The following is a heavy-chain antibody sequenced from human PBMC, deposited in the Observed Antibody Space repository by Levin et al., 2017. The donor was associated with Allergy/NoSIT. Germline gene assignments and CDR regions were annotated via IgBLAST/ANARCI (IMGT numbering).Heavy chain of an antibody. CDR2: ISSSRSTI. Sequence: GGSLRLSCAASGFTLSTYSMNWVRQAPGKGLEWVSYISSSRSTIYYADSVKGRFTISRDNAKNSLYLQMNSLRDEDTAVYFCARGSYGDAYNYYGMDVWGQGTTVTVSS. CDR1: GFTLSTYS. V-gene: IGHV3-48*02. CDR3: ARGSYGDAYNYYGMDV. J-gene: IGHJ6*02. D-gene: IGHD4-17*01.